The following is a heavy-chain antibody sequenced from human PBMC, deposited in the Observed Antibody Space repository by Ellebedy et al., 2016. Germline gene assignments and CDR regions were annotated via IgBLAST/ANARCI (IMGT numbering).Heavy chain of an antibody. V-gene: IGHV4-39*07. CDR3: ARGPAAGQPPHHYYYYYMDV. CDR1: GGSISSSSYY. CDR2: INHSGST. Sequence: SETLSLTXTVSGGSISSSSYYWSWIRQPPGKGLEWIGEINHSGSTNYNPSLKSRVTISVDTSKNQFSLKLSSVTAADTAVYYCARGPAAGQPPHHYYYYYMDVWGKGTTVTVSS. J-gene: IGHJ6*03. D-gene: IGHD1-1*01.